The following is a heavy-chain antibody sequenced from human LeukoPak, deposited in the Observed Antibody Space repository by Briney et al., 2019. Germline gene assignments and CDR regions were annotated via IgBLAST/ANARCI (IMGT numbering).Heavy chain of an antibody. CDR1: GGSISSGDYY. V-gene: IGHV4-30-4*08. CDR2: IYYSGST. CDR3: ARVVGSGSYDAFDI. J-gene: IGHJ3*02. D-gene: IGHD3-10*01. Sequence: SVTLSLTCTVSGGSISSGDYYWSWIRQPPGKGLEWIGYIYYSGSTYYNPSLKSRVTISVDTSKNQFSLKLSSVTAADTAVYYCARVVGSGSYDAFDIWGQGTMVTVSS.